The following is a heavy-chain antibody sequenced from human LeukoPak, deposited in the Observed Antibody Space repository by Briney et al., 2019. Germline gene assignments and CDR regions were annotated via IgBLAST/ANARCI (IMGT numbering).Heavy chain of an antibody. V-gene: IGHV3-53*01. D-gene: IGHD3-10*01. CDR2: IYSGGST. CDR1: GFTVSSNY. Sequence: GGSLRLSCAASGFTVSSNYMSWVRQAPGKGLEWVSVIYSGGSTYYADSVKGRFTISRDNSRNTLYLQMNSLRAEDTAVYSCAKYTSGTSYRGLDQWGQGTLVTVSS. CDR3: AKYTSGTSYRGLDQ. J-gene: IGHJ4*02.